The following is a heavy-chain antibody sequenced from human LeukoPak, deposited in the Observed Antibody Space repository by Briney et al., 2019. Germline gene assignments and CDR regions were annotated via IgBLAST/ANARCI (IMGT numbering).Heavy chain of an antibody. CDR2: IYYSGST. D-gene: IGHD2-15*01. V-gene: IGHV4-30-4*07. CDR1: GGSISSGGYS. Sequence: PSQTLSLTCAVSGGSISSGGYSWSWIRQPPGKGLEWIGYIYYSGSTYYNPSLRSRVTISLDTSKNQFSLKLSSVTAADTAVYYCARSVEGYCSGTSCYYYYYYMDVWGKGTTVTVSS. J-gene: IGHJ6*03. CDR3: ARSVEGYCSGTSCYYYYYYMDV.